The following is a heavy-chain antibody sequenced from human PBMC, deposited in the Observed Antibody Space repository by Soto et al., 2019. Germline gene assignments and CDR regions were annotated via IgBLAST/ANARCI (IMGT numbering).Heavy chain of an antibody. D-gene: IGHD4-4*01. CDR3: ARELVTTVTSSPNDDYYYDGMDV. CDR1: GGSISSYY. CDR2: IYTSGST. Sequence: QVQLQESGPGLVKPSETLSLTCTVPGGSISSYYWSWIRQPAGKGLEWIGRIYTSGSTNYNPSLKGGVTMSVVTSKNQFALKLSSVTAADTAVYYCARELVTTVTSSPNDDYYYDGMDVWGQGTTVTVSS. J-gene: IGHJ6*02. V-gene: IGHV4-4*07.